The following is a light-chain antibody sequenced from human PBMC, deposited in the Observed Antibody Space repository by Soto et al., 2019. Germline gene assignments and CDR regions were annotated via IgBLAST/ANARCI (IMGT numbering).Light chain of an antibody. CDR2: GAS. V-gene: IGKV3-15*01. CDR1: QTVATN. CDR3: QHYLESRLMT. J-gene: IGKJ1*01. Sequence: EVVMTQSPATLSASPGERATLSCWASQTVATNFAWYQQKPGQAPRLLISGASTRAAGISDRFRGSGSGTEFTLTISGLRCEDSGIYYCQHYLESRLMTFGQGTKV.